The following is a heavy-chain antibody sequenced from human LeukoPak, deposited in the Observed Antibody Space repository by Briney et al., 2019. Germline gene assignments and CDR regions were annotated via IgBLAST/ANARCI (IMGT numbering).Heavy chain of an antibody. CDR2: ISYDGSNK. CDR1: GFTFSSYG. V-gene: IGHV3-30*18. J-gene: IGHJ3*02. Sequence: GGSLRLSCAASGFTFSSYGMHWVRQAPGKGLEWVAVISYDGSNKYYADSVKGRSTISRDNSKNTLYLQMNSLRAEDTAVYYCAKEGMHIAVAGRNAFDIWGQGTMVTVSS. D-gene: IGHD6-19*01. CDR3: AKEGMHIAVAGRNAFDI.